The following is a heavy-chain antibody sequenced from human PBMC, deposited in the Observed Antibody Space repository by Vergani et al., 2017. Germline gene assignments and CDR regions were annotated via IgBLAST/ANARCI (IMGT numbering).Heavy chain of an antibody. V-gene: IGHV1-18*01. D-gene: IGHD5-12*01. Sequence: QVQLVQSGAEVKKPGASVKVSCKASGYTFTSYGISWVRQAPGQGLEWMGWISAYNGNTNYAQKLQGRVTLTTNTSTSTAYMELRSLRSDDTDVYYCASLCSGYDQLKAHRYGMDVWGQGTTVTVSS. CDR2: ISAYNGNT. J-gene: IGHJ6*02. CDR3: ASLCSGYDQLKAHRYGMDV. CDR1: GYTFTSYG.